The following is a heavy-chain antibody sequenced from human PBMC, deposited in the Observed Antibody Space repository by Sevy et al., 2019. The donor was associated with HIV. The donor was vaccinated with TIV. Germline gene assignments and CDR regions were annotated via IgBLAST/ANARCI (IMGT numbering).Heavy chain of an antibody. CDR3: ARAPKLQEEMTPFDP. CDR1: GGSISSGDYY. Sequence: SETLSLTCTVSGGSISSGDYYWSWISQPPGKGLEWIGYIYYSGSTYYNPSLKSRVTISVDTSKNQFSLKLSSVTAADTAVYYCARAPKLQEEMTPFDPWGQGTLVTVSS. J-gene: IGHJ5*02. D-gene: IGHD6-6*01. CDR2: IYYSGST. V-gene: IGHV4-30-4*01.